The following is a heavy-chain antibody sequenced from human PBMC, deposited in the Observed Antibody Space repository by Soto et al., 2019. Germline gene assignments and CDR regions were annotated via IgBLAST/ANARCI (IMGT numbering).Heavy chain of an antibody. J-gene: IGHJ6*03. D-gene: IGHD2-2*03. CDR1: GFTFRAYA. Sequence: EEQLLESGGGLVQAGASLRLSCAVSGFTFRAYAMTWVRKAPGGGLEWVSAINGGGEKTYFADSVKGRFTISRDNSKNTLYMQLDGLRAEDTAIYYCAKVDSFDYFYYMDVWGRGTTVTVSS. CDR3: AKVDSFDYFYYMDV. CDR2: INGGGEKT. V-gene: IGHV3-23*01.